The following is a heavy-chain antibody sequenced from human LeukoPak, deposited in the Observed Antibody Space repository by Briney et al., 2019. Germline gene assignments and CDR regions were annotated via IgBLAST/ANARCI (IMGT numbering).Heavy chain of an antibody. Sequence: ASVKVSCKASGGTFSSYAISWVRQAPGQGLEWMGRIIPIFGTANYAQKFQGRVTITTDESTSTAYMELSSLRSEDTAVYYCARSAGVYFGVVDYYYYYYYMGVWGKGTTVTVSS. V-gene: IGHV1-69*05. CDR3: ARSAGVYFGVVDYYYYYYYMGV. J-gene: IGHJ6*03. CDR2: IIPIFGTA. CDR1: GGTFSSYA. D-gene: IGHD3-3*01.